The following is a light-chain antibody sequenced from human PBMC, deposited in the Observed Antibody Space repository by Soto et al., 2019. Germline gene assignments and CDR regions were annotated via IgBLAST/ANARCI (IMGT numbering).Light chain of an antibody. J-gene: IGLJ1*01. V-gene: IGLV2-8*01. CDR2: EVT. CDR3: CLYAVTFYV. Sequence: QSALTQPPSASGSPGQSVTISCTGTSGDIGGYDYVSWYQQHPGKAPKLMIYEVTKRPLGVPDRFSGSKSGNTASLTVSGLQAEDEADYYCCLYAVTFYVFGTGTKVTVL. CDR1: SGDIGGYDY.